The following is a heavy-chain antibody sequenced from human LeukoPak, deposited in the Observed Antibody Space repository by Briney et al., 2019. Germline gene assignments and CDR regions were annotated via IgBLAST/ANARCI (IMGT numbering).Heavy chain of an antibody. V-gene: IGHV4-59*11. CDR3: ARDLYSSGWGYFDY. J-gene: IGHJ4*02. CDR1: DDSISSQY. CDR2: IYHSGST. D-gene: IGHD6-19*01. Sequence: SETLSLTCSVSDDSISSQYWSWIRQPPGKGLEWIGYIYHSGSTKYNPSLKSRVTMSLDTSKNQFSLNLSSVTAADTAVYYCARDLYSSGWGYFDYWGQGTLVTVSS.